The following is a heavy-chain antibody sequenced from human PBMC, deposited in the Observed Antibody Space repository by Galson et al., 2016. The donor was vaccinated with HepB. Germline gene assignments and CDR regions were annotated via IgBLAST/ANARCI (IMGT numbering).Heavy chain of an antibody. CDR1: GGSISSYY. J-gene: IGHJ6*02. CDR3: ARDRQPSRYHGLHV. CDR2: IYYSGST. Sequence: LSLTCTVSGGSISSYYWNWSRQPPGKGLEWIGYIYYSGSTNYNPSLKSPVTISVDTPKNQFSLKVSSVTAADTAVYYCARDRQPSRYHGLHVWGQGTTVTVSS. D-gene: IGHD1-14*01. V-gene: IGHV4-59*01.